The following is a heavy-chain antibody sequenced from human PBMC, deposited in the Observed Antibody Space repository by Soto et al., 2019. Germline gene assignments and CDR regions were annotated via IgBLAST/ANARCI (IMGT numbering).Heavy chain of an antibody. J-gene: IGHJ5*02. D-gene: IGHD6-13*01. Sequence: ASVKVSCKASGYTFTGYGIHWVRQAPGQRLEWMGWINAANGDTKYSPKFQGRVTITRDTSASTAYMELSSLRSDDTAVYYCVRRHVSATGIDWFDPWGQGTLVTVSS. CDR2: INAANGDT. CDR1: GYTFTGYG. CDR3: VRRHVSATGIDWFDP. V-gene: IGHV1-3*01.